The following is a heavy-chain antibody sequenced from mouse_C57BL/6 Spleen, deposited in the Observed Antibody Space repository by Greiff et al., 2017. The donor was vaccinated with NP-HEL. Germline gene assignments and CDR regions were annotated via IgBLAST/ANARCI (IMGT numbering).Heavy chain of an antibody. J-gene: IGHJ2*01. Sequence: EVQLQQSGAELVRPGASVKLSCTASGFNIKDYYMHWVKQRPEQGLAWIGRIDPEDGDTESAPRFQGKATKTADTSSHTAYLQLSSLTSEDTAVYYFTTPYYGPYFDYWGRGTTLTVSS. CDR2: IDPEDGDT. CDR1: GFNIKDYY. D-gene: IGHD1-2*01. CDR3: TTPYYGPYFDY. V-gene: IGHV14-1*01.